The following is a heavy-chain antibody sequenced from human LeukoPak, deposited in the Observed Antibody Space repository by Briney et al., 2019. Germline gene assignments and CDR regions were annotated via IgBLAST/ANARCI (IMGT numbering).Heavy chain of an antibody. Sequence: GGSLRLSCAASGFTFSSYSMNWVRQAPGKGLEWVSSISSSSSYIYYQDSVKGRFTISRDDAKNSLYLEMDSLRAEDTAVYYCARTIYYYESTSYFFDAFDVWGQGTMVTVSS. CDR1: GFTFSSYS. CDR2: ISSSSSYI. CDR3: ARTIYYYESTSYFFDAFDV. V-gene: IGHV3-21*01. D-gene: IGHD3-22*01. J-gene: IGHJ3*01.